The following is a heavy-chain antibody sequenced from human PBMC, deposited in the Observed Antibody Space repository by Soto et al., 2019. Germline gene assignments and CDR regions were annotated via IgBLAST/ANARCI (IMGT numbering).Heavy chain of an antibody. D-gene: IGHD3-22*01. Sequence: GALRLYCAASGFTVSSYWMSWVRQAPGKGLEWVANIKQDGIEKYYVDSVKGRFTISRDNAKNSLYLQMNSLRAEDTAVYYCARDYRPLYYYDSSGYYVDWGQGTLVTVSS. V-gene: IGHV3-7*01. CDR2: IKQDGIEK. J-gene: IGHJ4*02. CDR1: GFTVSSYW. CDR3: ARDYRPLYYYDSSGYYVD.